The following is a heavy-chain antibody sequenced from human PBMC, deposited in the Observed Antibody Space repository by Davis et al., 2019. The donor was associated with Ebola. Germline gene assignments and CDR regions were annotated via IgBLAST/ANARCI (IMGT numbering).Heavy chain of an antibody. V-gene: IGHV5-51*01. CDR2: IYTGDSDT. D-gene: IGHD2-8*02. Sequence: GESLKISCKDSGNSFTSHWIGWVRQMPGKGLDWMGIIYTGDSDTRYSPSFRGQVTISADKSIKTAFLQWSSLKASDTAMYYCASLRRTITGMDDAFEIWGQGTMVTVSS. J-gene: IGHJ3*02. CDR1: GNSFTSHW. CDR3: ASLRRTITGMDDAFEI.